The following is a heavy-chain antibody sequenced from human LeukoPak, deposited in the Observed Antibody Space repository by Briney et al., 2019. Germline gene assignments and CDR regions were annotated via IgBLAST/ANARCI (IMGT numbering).Heavy chain of an antibody. J-gene: IGHJ4*02. CDR2: ISSSGSTI. CDR1: GFTFSSYE. D-gene: IGHD4-11*01. CDR3: ARTTTVTTGDY. V-gene: IGHV3-48*03. Sequence: GGSLRLSCAASGFTFSSYEMNWVRQAPGKGLEWVSYISSSGSTIYYADSVKGRFTISRDNAKTSLYLQMNSLRAEDTAVYYCARTTTVTTGDYWGQGTLVTVSS.